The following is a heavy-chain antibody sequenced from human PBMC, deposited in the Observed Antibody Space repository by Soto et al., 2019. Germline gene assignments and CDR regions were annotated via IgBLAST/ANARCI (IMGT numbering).Heavy chain of an antibody. J-gene: IGHJ6*03. CDR1: GGSISSYY. CDR2: IYYSGST. V-gene: IGHV4-59*08. Sequence: SETLSLTCTVSGGSISSYYWSWIRQPPGKGLEWIGYIYYSGSTNYNPSLKSRVTISVDTSKNQFSLKLSSVTAADTAVYYCARLIAGSTPYYYYYYMDVWGKGTTVTVSS. D-gene: IGHD6-13*01. CDR3: ARLIAGSTPYYYYYYMDV.